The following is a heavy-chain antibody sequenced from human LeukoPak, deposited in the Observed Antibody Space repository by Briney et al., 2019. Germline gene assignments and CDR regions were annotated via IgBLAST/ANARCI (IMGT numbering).Heavy chain of an antibody. V-gene: IGHV3-30*02. CDR1: GFTFSTYG. CDR3: ATEQEGRRAAFDY. D-gene: IGHD1/OR15-1a*01. CDR2: IWYDGNEK. Sequence: GGSLRLSCAASGFTFSTYGMHWVRQAPGKGLEWVAFIWYDGNEKYYADSAKGRFTISRDNSKNTLYLQMNSLRAEDTAIYYCATEQEGRRAAFDYWGQGTLVTVSS. J-gene: IGHJ4*02.